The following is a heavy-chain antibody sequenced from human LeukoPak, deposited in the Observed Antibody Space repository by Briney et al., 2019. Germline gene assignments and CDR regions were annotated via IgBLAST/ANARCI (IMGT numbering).Heavy chain of an antibody. CDR1: GVTFSDYY. V-gene: IGHV3-11*06. CDR2: ISSSSSYT. CDR3: ARVLSGSCYDY. J-gene: IGHJ4*02. Sequence: GGSLRLSCAASGVTFSDYYMSCIRQAPGKGLEWVSYISSSSSYTNYADSVKGRFTISRDNAKNSLYLQMNSLRAEDTAVYYYARVLSGSCYDYWGQGTLVTVSS. D-gene: IGHD2-15*01.